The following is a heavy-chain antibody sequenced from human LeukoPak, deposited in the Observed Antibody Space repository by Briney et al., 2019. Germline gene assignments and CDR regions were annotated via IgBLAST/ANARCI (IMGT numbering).Heavy chain of an antibody. CDR3: VGGYIKGGFAP. CDR1: GFTFSSYS. D-gene: IGHD5-18*01. Sequence: GGSLRLSCAASGFTFSSYSMNWVRQAPGKGLVWVSRISSDGAIINYADSVKGRFTISRDNAKNTLYLQMSGLRVDDTSVYYCVGGYIKGGFAPGGQGPRVPVSP. J-gene: IGHJ5*02. CDR2: ISSDGAII. V-gene: IGHV3-74*01.